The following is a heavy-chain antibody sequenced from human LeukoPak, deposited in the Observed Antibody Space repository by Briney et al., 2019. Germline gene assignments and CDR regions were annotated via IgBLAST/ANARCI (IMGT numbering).Heavy chain of an antibody. CDR3: ARVFRSSHWFDP. CDR1: GGSISSYY. V-gene: IGHV4-59*01. Sequence: SETLSLTCTVSGGSISSYYWSWIRQPPGKGLEWIGYIYYSGSTNYNPSLKSRVTISVDTSKNQFSLKLSSVTAADTAVYYCARVFRSSHWFDPWGQGTLVTVSS. CDR2: IYYSGST. J-gene: IGHJ5*02.